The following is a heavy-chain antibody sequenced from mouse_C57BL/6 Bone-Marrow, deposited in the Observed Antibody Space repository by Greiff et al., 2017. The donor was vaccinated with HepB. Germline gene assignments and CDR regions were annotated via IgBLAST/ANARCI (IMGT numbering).Heavy chain of an antibody. CDR2: IYPGNGDT. J-gene: IGHJ2*01. CDR1: GYTFTSYY. Sequence: LQQSGAELVRPGASVKLSCKASGYTFTSYYMHWVKQTPRQGLEWIGAIYPGNGDTSYNQKFKGKATLTVDKSSSTAYMQLSSLTSEDSAVYFCARGRTLDYWGQGTTLTVSS. CDR3: ARGRTLDY. V-gene: IGHV1-12*01.